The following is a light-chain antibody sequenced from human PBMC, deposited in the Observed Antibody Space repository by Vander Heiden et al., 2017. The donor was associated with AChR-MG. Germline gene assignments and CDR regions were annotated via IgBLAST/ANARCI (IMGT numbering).Light chain of an antibody. CDR2: KAS. V-gene: IGKV1-5*03. J-gene: IGKJ1*01. CDR1: QSIGTW. Sequence: DIQMTQSPSTLSASVGDRVTITCRASQSIGTWLAWYQQKPGKAPKTLIYKASSLESGVPSRFSGSGSGTEFTLTISSLQPDDFATYYCQQYSSYWTFGQGTKVEIK. CDR3: QQYSSYWT.